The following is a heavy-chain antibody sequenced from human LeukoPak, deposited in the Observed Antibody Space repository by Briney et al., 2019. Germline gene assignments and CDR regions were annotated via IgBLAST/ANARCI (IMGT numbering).Heavy chain of an antibody. D-gene: IGHD1-20*01. Sequence: ASVKVSCKASGYTFTSYGISWVRQAPGQGLEWMGWISAYNGNTNYAQKLQGRVTMTRDTSTSTVYMELSSLRSEDTAVYYCARDHYNWNDSGSRWFDPWGQGTLVTVSS. CDR2: ISAYNGNT. J-gene: IGHJ5*02. CDR3: ARDHYNWNDSGSRWFDP. CDR1: GYTFTSYG. V-gene: IGHV1-18*01.